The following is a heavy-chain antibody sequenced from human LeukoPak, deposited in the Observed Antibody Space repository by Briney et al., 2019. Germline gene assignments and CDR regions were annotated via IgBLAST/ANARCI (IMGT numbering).Heavy chain of an antibody. CDR1: GFTFSSYA. J-gene: IGHJ4*02. CDR3: ARDDY. CDR2: ISYDGSNK. V-gene: IGHV3-30*04. Sequence: GGSLRLSCAASGFTFSSYAMHWVRQAPGKGLEWVAVISYDGSNKYYADSVKGRFTISRDNSKDTLYLQMNSLRAEDTAVYYCARDDYWGQGTLVTVSS.